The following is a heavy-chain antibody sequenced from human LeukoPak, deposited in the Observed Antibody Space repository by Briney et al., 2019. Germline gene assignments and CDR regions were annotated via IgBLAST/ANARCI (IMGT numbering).Heavy chain of an antibody. J-gene: IGHJ4*02. D-gene: IGHD5-12*01. V-gene: IGHV3-48*03. CDR3: ARVGLDRRGYSGYEAFDY. CDR2: ISSSGSTK. CDR1: GFTFSSYE. Sequence: QPGGSLRLSCAASGFTFSSYEMNWVRQAPGKGLEWVSYISSSGSTKYYADSVKGRFTISRDNAKNSQYLQMNRLRVEDTAVYYCARVGLDRRGYSGYEAFDYWGQGTLVTVSS.